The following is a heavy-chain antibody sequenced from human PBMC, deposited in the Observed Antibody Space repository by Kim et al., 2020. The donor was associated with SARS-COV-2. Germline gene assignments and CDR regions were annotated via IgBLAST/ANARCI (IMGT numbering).Heavy chain of an antibody. CDR2: IIPIFGTA. CDR1: GGTFSSYA. D-gene: IGHD3-10*01. J-gene: IGHJ5*02. V-gene: IGHV1-69*13. Sequence: SVKVSCKASGGTFSSYAISWVRQAPGQGLEWMGGIIPIFGTANYAQKFQGRVTITADESTSTAYMELSSLRSEDTAVYYCARGDLWGSGKNWFDPWGQGTLVTVSS. CDR3: ARGDLWGSGKNWFDP.